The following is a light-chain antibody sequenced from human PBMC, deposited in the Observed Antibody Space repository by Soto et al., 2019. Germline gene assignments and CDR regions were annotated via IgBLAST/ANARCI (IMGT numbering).Light chain of an antibody. J-gene: IGKJ2*01. V-gene: IGKV3-20*01. CDR3: QRNS. Sequence: EIVLTQSPGTVSLSPGERATLSCRATQRISTDSLAWYQHKPGQAPRLLIYATSTRATGIPDRFSGSGSGTDFTLTISRLEPEDFAVYYCQRNSFGQGTRLEFK. CDR2: ATS. CDR1: QRISTDS.